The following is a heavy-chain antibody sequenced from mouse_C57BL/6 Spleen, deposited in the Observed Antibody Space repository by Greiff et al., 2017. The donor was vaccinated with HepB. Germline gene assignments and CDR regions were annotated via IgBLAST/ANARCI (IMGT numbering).Heavy chain of an antibody. CDR1: GYTFTSYW. D-gene: IGHD2-2*01. CDR2: IHPSDSAT. J-gene: IGHJ2*01. V-gene: IGHV1-74*01. CDR3: AMGYGYDVVDY. Sequence: QVQLQQPGAELVKPGASVKVSCKASGYTFTSYWMHWVKQRPGQGLEWIGRIHPSDSATNYTQKFKGKATLTVDKSSSTAYMQLSSLTSEDSAVYYCAMGYGYDVVDYWGQGTTLTVSS.